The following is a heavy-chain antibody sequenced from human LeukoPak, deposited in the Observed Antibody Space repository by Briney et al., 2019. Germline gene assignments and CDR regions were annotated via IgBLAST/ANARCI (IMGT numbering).Heavy chain of an antibody. V-gene: IGHV4-4*09. Sequence: SETLSLTCTVSGGSISSYYWSWIRQPPGKGLEWIGYIYNSGSTNYNPSLKSRVTISVDTSKKQFSLKLTSVTAADTAVYYCARPGYSSPGFDIWGQGTMVTVSS. CDR1: GGSISSYY. CDR2: IYNSGST. CDR3: ARPGYSSPGFDI. D-gene: IGHD6-19*01. J-gene: IGHJ3*02.